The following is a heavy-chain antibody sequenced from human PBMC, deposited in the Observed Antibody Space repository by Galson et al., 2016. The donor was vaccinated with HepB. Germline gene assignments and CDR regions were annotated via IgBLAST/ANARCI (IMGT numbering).Heavy chain of an antibody. J-gene: IGHJ4*02. CDR1: GFTFRRYG. Sequence: SLRLSCAASGFTFRRYGLHWVRQAPGKGLEWVAVISSDGTNRYYADSVEGRFTISRDNSKNTLYLQLNSLRAEDTAMYHCAKDPTSGDSGYEEAAYYFDSWGQGTLVSVSS. D-gene: IGHD5-12*01. CDR3: AKDPTSGDSGYEEAAYYFDS. V-gene: IGHV3-30*18. CDR2: ISSDGTNR.